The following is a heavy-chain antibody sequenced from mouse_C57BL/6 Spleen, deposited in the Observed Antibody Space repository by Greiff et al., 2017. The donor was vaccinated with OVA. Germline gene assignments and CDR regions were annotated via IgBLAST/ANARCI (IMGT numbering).Heavy chain of an antibody. CDR2: INPNNGGT. V-gene: IGHV1-22*01. CDR3: AVNSSGYLAWFAY. CDR1: GYTFTDSN. Sequence: VQLQQSGPELVKPGASVKMSCKASGYTFTDSNMHWVKQSHGKSLEWIGYINPNNGGTSYNQQFKGKATLTVNKSSSTAYMELRSLTSEDSAVYYRAVNSSGYLAWFAYWGQGTLVTVSA. J-gene: IGHJ3*01. D-gene: IGHD3-2*02.